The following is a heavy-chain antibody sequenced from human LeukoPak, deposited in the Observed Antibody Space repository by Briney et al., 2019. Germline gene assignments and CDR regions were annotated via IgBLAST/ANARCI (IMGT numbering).Heavy chain of an antibody. CDR3: ARVVCSSTSCYGRATYYFDY. V-gene: IGHV1-69*05. D-gene: IGHD2-2*01. Sequence: SVKFSCKASGGTFSSYAISWVRQAPGQGLEWMGGIIPIFGTANYAQKFQGRVTITTDESTSTAYMELSSLRSEDTAVYYCARVVCSSTSCYGRATYYFDYWGQGTLVTVSS. J-gene: IGHJ4*02. CDR2: IIPIFGTA. CDR1: GGTFSSYA.